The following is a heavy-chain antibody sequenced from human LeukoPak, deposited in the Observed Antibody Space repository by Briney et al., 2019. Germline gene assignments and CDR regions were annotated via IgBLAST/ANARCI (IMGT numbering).Heavy chain of an antibody. CDR2: ISSSSSYI. Sequence: GGSLRLSCAASGFTFSTHAMSWVRQAPGKGLEWVSSISSSSSYIYYADSVKGRFTISRDNAKNSLYLQMNSLRAEDTAVYYCARRYFDWSWWFDPWGQGTLVTVSS. V-gene: IGHV3-21*01. CDR3: ARRYFDWSWWFDP. CDR1: GFTFSTHA. J-gene: IGHJ5*02. D-gene: IGHD3-9*01.